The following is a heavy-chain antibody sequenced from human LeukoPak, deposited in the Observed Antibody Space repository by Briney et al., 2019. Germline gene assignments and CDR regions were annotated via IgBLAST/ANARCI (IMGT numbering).Heavy chain of an antibody. CDR3: ARDHDSSGYYVGY. Sequence: PGGPLRLSCAASGFTFSDYYMSWIRQAPGKGLEWVSYISSSGSTIYYTDSVKGRFTISRDNAKNSLYLQMNSLRAEDTAVYYCARDHDSSGYYVGYWGQGTLVTVSS. CDR1: GFTFSDYY. D-gene: IGHD3-22*01. CDR2: ISSSGSTI. J-gene: IGHJ4*02. V-gene: IGHV3-11*01.